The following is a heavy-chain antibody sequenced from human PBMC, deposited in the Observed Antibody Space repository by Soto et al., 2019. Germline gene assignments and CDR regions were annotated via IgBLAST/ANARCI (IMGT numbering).Heavy chain of an antibody. Sequence: QVQLVESGGGGVQPGRSLRLSCAASGFTFSSYGMHWVRQAPGEVLEWVAVISYDGSNKYYADSVKGRFTISRDNSKNTLFLQMNRLRGEDTAVYYCAKESYSSSSYYYGMDVWGQGTTVTVSS. J-gene: IGHJ6*02. D-gene: IGHD6-6*01. CDR3: AKESYSSSSYYYGMDV. CDR1: GFTFSSYG. V-gene: IGHV3-30*18. CDR2: ISYDGSNK.